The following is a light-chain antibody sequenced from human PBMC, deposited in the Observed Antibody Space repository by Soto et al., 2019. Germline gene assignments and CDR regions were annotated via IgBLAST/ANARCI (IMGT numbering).Light chain of an antibody. CDR3: QKHNNWPQIN. CDR1: QSVTTAY. Sequence: TQSPGTPSVWPGERAAVSCMASQSVTTAYLAWYQQKPGQAPRLVIYATSSRATGFPDRFSGSGSGTDFTLTISRLEPEDFAVYYCQKHNNWPQINCGKGKRREIK. J-gene: IGKJ5*01. V-gene: IGKV3-20*01. CDR2: ATS.